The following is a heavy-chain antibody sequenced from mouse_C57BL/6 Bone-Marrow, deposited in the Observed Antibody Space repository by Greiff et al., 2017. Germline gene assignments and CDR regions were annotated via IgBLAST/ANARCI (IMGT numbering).Heavy chain of an antibody. J-gene: IGHJ2*01. CDR2: IDPEIGET. D-gene: IGHD2-3*01. Sequence: DVQLQESGAELVRPGASVKLSCTASGFNFKDDYIHWVKQRPEQGLEWIGWIDPEIGETEYDSKFQGKATITSDTSSNTAYLQLSSLTSEDTAVYYCSSFDGNYFDFWGQGTPLTVAS. CDR1: GFNFKDDY. CDR3: SSFDGNYFDF. V-gene: IGHV14-4*01.